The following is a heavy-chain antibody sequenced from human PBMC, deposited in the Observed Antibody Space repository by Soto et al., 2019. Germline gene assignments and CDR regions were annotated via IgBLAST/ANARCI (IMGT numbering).Heavy chain of an antibody. J-gene: IGHJ4*02. CDR3: ATERLGFCDSDNCYRPYFDS. Sequence: ASVKVSCKVSGDTLSELSIHWVRQAPGKGLEWMGRFDPEDDEIVYAQKFQGRVTMTEDTSTDTSYMEVTSLTSEDTAVYYCATERLGFCDSDNCYRPYFDSWGQGSLVTVS. V-gene: IGHV1-24*01. CDR2: FDPEDDEI. CDR1: GDTLSELS. D-gene: IGHD2-21*02.